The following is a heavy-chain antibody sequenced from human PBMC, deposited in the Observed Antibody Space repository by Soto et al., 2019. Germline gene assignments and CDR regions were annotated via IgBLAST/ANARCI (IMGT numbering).Heavy chain of an antibody. CDR1: GFTFSSYS. V-gene: IGHV3-21*01. CDR3: ARGRLLRFLECLLFRGSSVGNFDY. Sequence: GVSLRLSCAASGFTFSSYSMKWVRQAPGKGLEWVSSISSSSSYIYYADSVKGRFTISRDNAKNSLYLQMNSLRAEDTAVYYCARGRLLRFLECLLFRGSSVGNFDYWGQGTLVTVSS. J-gene: IGHJ4*02. D-gene: IGHD3-3*01. CDR2: ISSSSSYI.